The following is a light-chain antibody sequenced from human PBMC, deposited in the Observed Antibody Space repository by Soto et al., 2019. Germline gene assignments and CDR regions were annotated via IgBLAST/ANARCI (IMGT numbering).Light chain of an antibody. J-gene: IGLJ1*01. Sequence: QSALTQPASVSGSPGQSITISCAGTSSDIGGSNYVSWYQQHPGKAPRLMIYGVSNRPSGVSNRFSGSKSGNTASLTISGLQAEDEADYFCYSSRSSSSTFYVFGTGTKVTVI. CDR1: SSDIGGSNY. V-gene: IGLV2-14*03. CDR2: GVS. CDR3: YSSRSSSSTFYV.